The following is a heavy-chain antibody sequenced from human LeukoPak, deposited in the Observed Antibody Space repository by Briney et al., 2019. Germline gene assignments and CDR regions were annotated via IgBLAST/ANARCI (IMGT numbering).Heavy chain of an antibody. Sequence: SETLSLTCAVSGGSISSSAWWSWVRQPPGKGLEWIGEVYHSGSTNYNSFLKSRVTISVDKSKNQFSLKLTSATAADTAIYYCARDLGSSWFEPLDYWGQGILVIVSS. CDR1: GGSISSSAW. CDR3: ARDLGSSWFEPLDY. J-gene: IGHJ4*02. CDR2: VYHSGST. V-gene: IGHV4-4*02. D-gene: IGHD6-13*01.